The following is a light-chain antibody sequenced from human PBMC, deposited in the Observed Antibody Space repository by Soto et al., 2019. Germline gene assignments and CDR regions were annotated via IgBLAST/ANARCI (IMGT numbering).Light chain of an antibody. CDR1: SSNIGAGYD. CDR2: GNT. V-gene: IGLV1-40*01. J-gene: IGLJ1*01. CDR3: RSYAGSNTYV. Sequence: QSVLTQPPSVSGAPGQRVTISCTGGSSNIGAGYDVHWYQQVPGKAPKLLTYGNTNRPSGVPDRFSGSKSGTAASLAITGLQTEDEADYFCRSYAGSNTYVFGSGTKVTVL.